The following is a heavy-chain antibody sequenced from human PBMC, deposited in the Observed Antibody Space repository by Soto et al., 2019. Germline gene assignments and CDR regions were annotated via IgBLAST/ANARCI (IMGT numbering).Heavy chain of an antibody. CDR2: ISWNSGSI. Sequence: EVQLVESGGGLVQPGRSLRLSCAASGFTFDDYAMHWVRQAPGKGLEWVSGISWNSGSIGYADSVKGRFTISRDNAKNSLYLQMNSLRAEDTALYYCAKDRGRYSSGSYYAFDIWGQGTMVTVSS. CDR1: GFTFDDYA. CDR3: AKDRGRYSSGSYYAFDI. V-gene: IGHV3-9*01. D-gene: IGHD6-19*01. J-gene: IGHJ3*02.